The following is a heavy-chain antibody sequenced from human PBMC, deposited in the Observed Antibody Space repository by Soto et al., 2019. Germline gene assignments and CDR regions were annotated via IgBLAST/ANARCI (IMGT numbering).Heavy chain of an antibody. Sequence: GGSLRLSCAASGFPFSSYSMNWVRQAPGKGLEWVSSISSSSSYIYYADSVKGRFTISRDNAKNSLYLQMNSLRAEDTAVYYCARGRYCSGGSCYQLFAEYFQHWGQGTLVTVSS. V-gene: IGHV3-21*01. D-gene: IGHD2-15*01. J-gene: IGHJ1*01. CDR2: ISSSSSYI. CDR1: GFPFSSYS. CDR3: ARGRYCSGGSCYQLFAEYFQH.